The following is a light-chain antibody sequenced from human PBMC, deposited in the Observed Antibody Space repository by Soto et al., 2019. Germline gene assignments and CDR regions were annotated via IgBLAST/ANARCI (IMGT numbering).Light chain of an antibody. CDR2: AAS. CDR1: QGISSY. Sequence: VIWMTQSPSLLSASTGDRVTISCRISQGISSYLAWYQQKPGKAPELLIYAASSLQSGVPSRFSGSGSGRDFTLTISCLQSEDVATYYCQQYYSFPWTFGQGTKVDIK. V-gene: IGKV1D-8*01. CDR3: QQYYSFPWT. J-gene: IGKJ1*01.